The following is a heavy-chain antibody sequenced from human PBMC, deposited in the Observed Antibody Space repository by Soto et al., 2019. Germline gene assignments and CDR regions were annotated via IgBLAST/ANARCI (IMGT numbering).Heavy chain of an antibody. V-gene: IGHV3-23*01. Sequence: PGGSLRLSCAASGFTFSNQAMSLVRQAQGKGLEWVSGITGSGTTAYYADSVRGRFTISRDNAKNTLYLQMNSLRAEDTAVYYCAGLKSSIWLGNYYYGMDVWGQGTTVTVSS. J-gene: IGHJ6*02. CDR1: GFTFSNQA. CDR2: ITGSGTTA. D-gene: IGHD6-13*01. CDR3: AGLKSSIWLGNYYYGMDV.